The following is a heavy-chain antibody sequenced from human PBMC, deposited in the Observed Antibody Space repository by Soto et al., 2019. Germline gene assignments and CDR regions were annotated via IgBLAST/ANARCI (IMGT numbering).Heavy chain of an antibody. CDR2: IIPIFGTA. V-gene: IGHV1-69*01. Sequence: QVQLVQSGAEVKKPGSSVKVSCKASGGTFSSYAISWVRQAPGQGLEWMGGIIPIFGTANYAQKFQGRVTITADESTSTAYMELSSLRSDDTAVYYCARAYYDILTGYENLYYFDYWGQGTLVTVSS. D-gene: IGHD3-9*01. CDR3: ARAYYDILTGYENLYYFDY. J-gene: IGHJ4*02. CDR1: GGTFSSYA.